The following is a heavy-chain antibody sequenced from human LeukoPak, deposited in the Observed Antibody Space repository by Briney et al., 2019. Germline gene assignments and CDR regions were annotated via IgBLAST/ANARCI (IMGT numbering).Heavy chain of an antibody. V-gene: IGHV4-59*01. D-gene: IGHD4-23*01. CDR1: GGSISSYY. Sequence: KPSETLSLTCTVSGGSISSYYWSWSRQPPGKGLEWIGYIYYSGSTNYNPSLKSRVTISVDTSKNQFSLKLSSVTAADTAVYYCARDRGNWLFDYWGQGTLVTVSS. CDR2: IYYSGST. CDR3: ARDRGNWLFDY. J-gene: IGHJ4*02.